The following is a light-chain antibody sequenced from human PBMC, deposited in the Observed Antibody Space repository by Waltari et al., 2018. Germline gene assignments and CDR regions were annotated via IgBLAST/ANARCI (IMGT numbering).Light chain of an antibody. CDR3: QSYDTNLRAV. CDR1: RSNIGAGHD. CDR2: AGD. V-gene: IGLV1-40*01. J-gene: IGLJ3*02. Sequence: SVLTQPPSVSGAPGQRVHIPCSGRRSNIGAGHDYSWYPQLPGTAPKPLIPAGDTRASGVPDQFSASKSGSSASLAISGLQAEDEADYYCQSYDTNLRAVFGGGTRLTVL.